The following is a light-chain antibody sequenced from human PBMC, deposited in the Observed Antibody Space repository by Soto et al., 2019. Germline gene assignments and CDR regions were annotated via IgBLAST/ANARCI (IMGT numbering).Light chain of an antibody. Sequence: QSALTQPPSASGSPGQSVTISCTGTSSDVGGYNYVSWYQQHPGKAPKVMIYEVNKRPSGVPDRFSGSKSGNTASLTVSGLQAEDEADYYCKSYVDINNWVFGGGTQLTVL. CDR2: EVN. J-gene: IGLJ3*02. CDR3: KSYVDINNWV. V-gene: IGLV2-8*01. CDR1: SSDVGGYNY.